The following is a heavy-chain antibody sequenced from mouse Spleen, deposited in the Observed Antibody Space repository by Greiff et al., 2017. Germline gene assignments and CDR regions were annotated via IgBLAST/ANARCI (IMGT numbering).Heavy chain of an antibody. D-gene: IGHD1-2*01. CDR1: GYTFTSYW. J-gene: IGHJ4*01. V-gene: IGHV1-5*01. CDR2: IYPGNSDT. CDR3: TRGYGYSYYAMDY. Sequence: EVQLQQSGTVLARPGASVKMSCKASGYTFTSYWMHWVKQRPGQGLEWIGAIYPGNSDTSYNQKFKGKAKLTAVTSTSTAYMELSSLTNEDSAVYYCTRGYGYSYYAMDYWGQGTSVTVSS.